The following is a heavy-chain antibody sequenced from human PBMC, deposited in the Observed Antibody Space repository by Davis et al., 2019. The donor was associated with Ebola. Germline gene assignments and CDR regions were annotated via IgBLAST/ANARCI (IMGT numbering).Heavy chain of an antibody. D-gene: IGHD1-1*01. CDR1: GFSISTYY. CDR2: INHSGNS. CDR3: ARGWNYFFYYMDV. V-gene: IGHV4-59*01. J-gene: IGHJ6*03. Sequence: PSETLSLTCTVSGFSISTYYYIWIRQSPGEGLEWIGCINHSGNSNYNPSLKSRVTMSVDTSNNQFSLKLNSVTAADTAVYYCARGWNYFFYYMDVWGKGTTVTVSS.